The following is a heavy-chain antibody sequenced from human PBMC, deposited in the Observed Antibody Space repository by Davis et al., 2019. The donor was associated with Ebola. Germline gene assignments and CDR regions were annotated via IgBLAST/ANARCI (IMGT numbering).Heavy chain of an antibody. CDR1: GFTFSSYW. D-gene: IGHD6-13*01. V-gene: IGHV3-74*01. Sequence: HTGGSLRLSCAASGFTFSSYWMHWVRQAPGKGLVWVSRIKTDGSYTNYADSVKGRFTIPRDNSKNTLYLQMNSLRAEDTAVYYCAKDGWQQLPLFDYWGQGTLVTVSS. CDR2: IKTDGSYT. J-gene: IGHJ4*02. CDR3: AKDGWQQLPLFDY.